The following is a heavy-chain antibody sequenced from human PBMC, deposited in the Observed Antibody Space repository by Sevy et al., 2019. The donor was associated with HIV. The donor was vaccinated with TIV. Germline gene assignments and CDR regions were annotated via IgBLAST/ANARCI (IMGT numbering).Heavy chain of an antibody. CDR1: GFTFSSYA. Sequence: GGSLRLSCAASGFTFSSYAMSWVRQAPGKGLEWVSAISGSGGSTYYADSVKGRFTISRDNSKNTLYLQMNSLRAEDTAVYYCATSWPYQLLYQYHFDYWGQGTLVTVSS. CDR2: ISGSGGST. V-gene: IGHV3-23*01. D-gene: IGHD2-2*02. CDR3: ATSWPYQLLYQYHFDY. J-gene: IGHJ4*02.